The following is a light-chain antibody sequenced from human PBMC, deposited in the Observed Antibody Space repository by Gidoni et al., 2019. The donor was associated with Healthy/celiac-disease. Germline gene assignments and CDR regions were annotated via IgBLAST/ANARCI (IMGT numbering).Light chain of an antibody. CDR3: QQYGSSPLT. CDR2: GAS. Sequence: IVLTKSPGTLSLSPEERATVSGRASQSVSSSYLAWYQQKPGQAPRLLIYGASSRATGIPYRFSGSGSGTDFTLTISRLEPEDFAVYYCQQYGSSPLTFXGXTKVEIK. CDR1: QSVSSSY. V-gene: IGKV3-20*01. J-gene: IGKJ4*01.